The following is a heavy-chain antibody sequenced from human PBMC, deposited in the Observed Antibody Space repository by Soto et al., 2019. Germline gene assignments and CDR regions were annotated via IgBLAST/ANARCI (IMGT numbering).Heavy chain of an antibody. D-gene: IGHD3-3*01. CDR1: GGSFINYS. Sequence: SETLSLTCAGYGGSFINYSYSWIRQAPGKGLEWIGEVNHSGKTDYNPSLKSRGTISVDTSKNQFSLKLISVTAADTAVYYCAAMYYDFWSATLNSAYWGQGTPVTVSS. J-gene: IGHJ4*02. CDR3: AAMYYDFWSATLNSAY. CDR2: VNHSGKT. V-gene: IGHV4-34*01.